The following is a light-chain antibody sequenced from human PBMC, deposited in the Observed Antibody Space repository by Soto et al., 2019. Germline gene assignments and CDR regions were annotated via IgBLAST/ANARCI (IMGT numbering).Light chain of an antibody. CDR2: EVS. CDR1: SSDVGGYNY. J-gene: IGLJ1*01. Sequence: SALTQPASVSGSPGQSITISCTGTSSDVGGYNYVSWYQQHPVKAPKLMIYEVSNRPSGVSNRFSGSKSDNTASLTISGLKAEDGADYYCSSYTSRSTYVLGTGTKVT. V-gene: IGLV2-14*01. CDR3: SSYTSRSTYV.